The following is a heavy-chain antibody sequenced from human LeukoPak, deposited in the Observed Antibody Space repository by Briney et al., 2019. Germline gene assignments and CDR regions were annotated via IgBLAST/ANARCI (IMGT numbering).Heavy chain of an antibody. D-gene: IGHD5-12*01. J-gene: IGHJ6*02. CDR3: AKDQGDRWLRADYYYYGMDV. CDR1: GFTFSSYG. V-gene: IGHV3-30*18. Sequence: GGSLRLSCAASGFTFSSYGMHWVRQAPGRGLEWVAVISYDGSNKYYADSVKGRFTISRDNSKNTLYLQMNSLRAEDTAVYYCAKDQGDRWLRADYYYYGMDVWGQGTTVTVSS. CDR2: ISYDGSNK.